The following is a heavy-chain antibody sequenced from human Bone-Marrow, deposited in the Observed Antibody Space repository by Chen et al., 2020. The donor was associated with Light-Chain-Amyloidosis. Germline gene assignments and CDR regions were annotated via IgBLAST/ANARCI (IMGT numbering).Heavy chain of an antibody. D-gene: IGHD3-9*01. V-gene: IGHV3-30*02. CDR1: GFTFSNFG. CDR3: ARTLRYGHQVYFDY. CDR2: VQSDGGDK. Sequence: QVQLVESGGGVVQPGGSLRLSCAASGFTFSNFGIHWVRQAPGKGLEWVAFVQSDGGDKFYLDSVKGRFTISRDNSKSTLYLQMDSLRPDDTAVYYCARTLRYGHQVYFDYWGQGTLVTVSS. J-gene: IGHJ4*02.